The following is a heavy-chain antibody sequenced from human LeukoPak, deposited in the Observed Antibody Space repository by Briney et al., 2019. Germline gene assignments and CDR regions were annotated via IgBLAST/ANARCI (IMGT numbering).Heavy chain of an antibody. D-gene: IGHD5-18*01. V-gene: IGHV4-59*01. Sequence: PSETLSLTCTVSGGSISSYYWSWIRLPPGKGLEWIGYIYYTGATYYNPSLKSRVTISLDTSKNQFSLKLSSVTAADAAVYYCARAGYSYGTGYYFDYWGQGALVTVTS. J-gene: IGHJ4*02. CDR3: ARAGYSYGTGYYFDY. CDR2: IYYTGAT. CDR1: GGSISSYY.